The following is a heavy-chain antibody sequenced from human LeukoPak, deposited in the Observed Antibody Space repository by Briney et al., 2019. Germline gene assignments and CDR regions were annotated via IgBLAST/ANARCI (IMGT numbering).Heavy chain of an antibody. CDR1: GFTFSTYW. V-gene: IGHV3-74*01. CDR3: ARDYGEGGYYFDY. CDR2: ISSDGSST. D-gene: IGHD4-17*01. J-gene: IGHJ4*02. Sequence: GALRLSCAASGFTFSTYWMHWVRQAPGKGLVWLSRISSDGSSTNYADSVKGRFTISRDNAKNTLYLQMNSLRAEDTAVYYCARDYGEGGYYFDYWGQGTLVTVSS.